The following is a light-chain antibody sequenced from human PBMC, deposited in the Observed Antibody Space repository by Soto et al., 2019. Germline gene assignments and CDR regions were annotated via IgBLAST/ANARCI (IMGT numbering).Light chain of an antibody. J-gene: IGKJ2*01. CDR2: AAS. Sequence: DIQMTQSPSSLSASVGDRVTITCRASESISRYLNWYQQKPGKAPDLLIYAASSLQSGVPSRFSGSGSGTDFTLTISSLQLEDFATYYCQQSYSTPAFGQGTKLEIK. CDR1: ESISRY. CDR3: QQSYSTPA. V-gene: IGKV1-39*01.